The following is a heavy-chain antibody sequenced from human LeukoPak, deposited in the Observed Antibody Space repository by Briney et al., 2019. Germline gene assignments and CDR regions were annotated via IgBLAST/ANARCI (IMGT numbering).Heavy chain of an antibody. CDR2: VHYSGTA. CDR1: DGSITNYD. V-gene: IGHV4-59*01. Sequence: PSETLSLTCTVSDGSITNYDWSWVRQPPGKGLEFIGHVHYSGTANYNPSLRSRVTISIDTSKKHFFLKLKSVTAADTAVYYCARAGAYCGGDCYSLIFDYWGQGTLVTVSS. D-gene: IGHD2-21*01. CDR3: ARAGAYCGGDCYSLIFDY. J-gene: IGHJ4*02.